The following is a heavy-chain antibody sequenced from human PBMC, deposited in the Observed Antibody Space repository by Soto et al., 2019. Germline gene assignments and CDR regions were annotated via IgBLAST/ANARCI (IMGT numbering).Heavy chain of an antibody. CDR3: ARDLDGSGSYYTNY. V-gene: IGHV1-18*01. CDR1: GYTFTSYD. D-gene: IGHD3-10*01. CDR2: ISPYTGNT. J-gene: IGHJ4*02. Sequence: GASVRVSCKASGYTFTSYDINWVRQAPGQGLEWMGWISPYTGNTYYAQRLQGRVTMSTDTSTSTAYMEMRSLRSDDTAVYFCARDLDGSGSYYTNYWAQGTLVPVSS.